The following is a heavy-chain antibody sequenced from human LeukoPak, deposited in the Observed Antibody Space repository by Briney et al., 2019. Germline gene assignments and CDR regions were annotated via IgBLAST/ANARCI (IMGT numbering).Heavy chain of an antibody. CDR2: ISYDGSNK. V-gene: IGHV3-30-3*01. D-gene: IGHD3-9*01. CDR3: ASAITIFYYMDV. CDR1: GFTFSSYA. Sequence: GRSLRLSCAASGFTFSSYAMHWVRQAPGKGLEWVAVISYDGSNKYYADSVKGRFTISRDNSKNTLYLQMNSLRAEDTAVYYCASAITIFYYMDVWDKGTTATVSS. J-gene: IGHJ6*03.